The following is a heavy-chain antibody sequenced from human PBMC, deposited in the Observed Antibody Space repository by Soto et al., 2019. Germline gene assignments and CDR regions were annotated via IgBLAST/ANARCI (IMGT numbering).Heavy chain of an antibody. CDR1: GYTFSSFD. CDR3: SAVVEVDSCSGRFAYVDV. V-gene: IGHV1-8*01. J-gene: IGHJ6*04. CDR2: MTPNSGHT. Sequence: QVQLVQSGAEVRKPGASVKVSCKASGYTFSSFDINWVRQAAGHGLEWRGWMTPNSGHTGYAQKFQGRVTMTRNTATSTVSMELSTRTSEATAVYQCSAVVEVDSCSGRFAYVDVWGRGTMVTVSS. D-gene: IGHD3-10*02.